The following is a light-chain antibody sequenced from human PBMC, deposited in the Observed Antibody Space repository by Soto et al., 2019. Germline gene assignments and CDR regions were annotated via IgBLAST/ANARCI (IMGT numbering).Light chain of an antibody. Sequence: EIVLTQSPGTLSLSPGERATLSCRASESVSSSALAWYQQKPGQAPRLVMDGASNRATGIPDRFSGSGSGTDFILTISGLEPEDSAVYYCQQFGSSPYAFGQGTKLEIK. J-gene: IGKJ2*01. CDR3: QQFGSSPYA. V-gene: IGKV3-20*01. CDR1: ESVSSSA. CDR2: GAS.